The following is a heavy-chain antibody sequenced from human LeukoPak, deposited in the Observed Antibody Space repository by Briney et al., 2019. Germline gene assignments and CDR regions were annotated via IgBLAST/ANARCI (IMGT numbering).Heavy chain of an antibody. V-gene: IGHV1-69*06. D-gene: IGHD3-10*01. CDR1: GYTFTSYA. J-gene: IGHJ4*02. CDR2: IIPIFGTA. CDR3: ASSMVRGVIHFDY. Sequence: EASVKVSCKASGYTFTSYAISWVRQAPGQGLEWMGGIIPIFGTANYAQKFQGRVTITADKSTSTAYMELSSLRSEDTAVYYCASSMVRGVIHFDYWGQGTLVTVSS.